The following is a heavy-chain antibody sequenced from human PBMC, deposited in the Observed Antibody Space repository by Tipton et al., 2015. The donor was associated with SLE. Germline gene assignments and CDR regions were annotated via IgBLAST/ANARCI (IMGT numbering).Heavy chain of an antibody. V-gene: IGHV3-9*01. CDR1: GFNFDDYA. D-gene: IGHD3-9*01. Sequence: SLRLSCAASGFNFDDYAMHWVRQGPGKGLEWVSGISWDSGSLDYADSVKGRFTISRDNAKNSLYLQMNSLRPEDTALYYCAKAPFEKGPYYYYYYMDVWGKGTTVTVPS. CDR3: AKAPFEKGPYYYYYYMDV. J-gene: IGHJ6*03. CDR2: ISWDSGSL.